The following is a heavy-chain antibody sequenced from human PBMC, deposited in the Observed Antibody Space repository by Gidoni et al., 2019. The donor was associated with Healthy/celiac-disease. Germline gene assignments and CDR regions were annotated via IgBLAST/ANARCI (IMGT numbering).Heavy chain of an antibody. V-gene: IGHV1-2*04. J-gene: IGHJ5*02. D-gene: IGHD1-7*01. CDR1: GYTFTGYY. CDR3: ARGVTGTTGGVWFDP. Sequence: QVQLVQSGAEVKKPGASVKVSCKASGYTFTGYYMHWVRQAPGQGLEWMGWINPNSGGTNYAQKFQGWVTMTRDTSISTAYMELSRLRSDDTAVYYCARGVTGTTGGVWFDPWGQGTLVTVSS. CDR2: INPNSGGT.